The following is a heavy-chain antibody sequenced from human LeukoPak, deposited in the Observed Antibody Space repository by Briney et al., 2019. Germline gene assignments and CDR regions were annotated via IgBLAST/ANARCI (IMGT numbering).Heavy chain of an antibody. V-gene: IGHV3-30*18. Sequence: PGRSPRLSCAASGFTFSSYGMHWVRQAPGKGLEWVAVISYDGSNKYYADSVKGRFTISRDNSKNTLYLQMNSLRAEDTAVYYCANHIRGYRPPESYWGQGTLVTVSS. J-gene: IGHJ4*02. CDR3: ANHIRGYRPPESY. CDR1: GFTFSSYG. CDR2: ISYDGSNK. D-gene: IGHD3-16*02.